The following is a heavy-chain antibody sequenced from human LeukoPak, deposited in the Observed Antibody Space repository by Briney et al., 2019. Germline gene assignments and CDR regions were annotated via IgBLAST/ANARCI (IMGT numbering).Heavy chain of an antibody. CDR2: IYYSGST. D-gene: IGHD3-10*01. V-gene: IGHV4-59*08. J-gene: IGHJ6*03. CDR1: GGSISSYY. CDR3: ARHYGSYSYYYNYMDV. Sequence: PSETLSLTCTVSGGSISSYYWSWIRQPPGKGLEWIGYIYYSGSTYYNPSLKSRVTISVNTSKNQFSLKLSSVTAADTAVYYCARHYGSYSYYYNYMDVWGKGTTVTISS.